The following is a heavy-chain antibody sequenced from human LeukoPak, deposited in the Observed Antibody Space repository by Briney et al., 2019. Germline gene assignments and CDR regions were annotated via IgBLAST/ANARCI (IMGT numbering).Heavy chain of an antibody. CDR1: GGSFSSYY. CDR3: ARSLEVEVAASWFDP. CDR2: IYYNESP. Sequence: PSETLSLTCTVSGGSFSSYYWSWIRQSPGNRLEWIGYIYYNESPNYNPSLKSRVTMSLDASKSQFSLNLHSVIAADTAIYFCARSLEVEVAASWFDPWGQGILVTVSS. V-gene: IGHV4-59*01. J-gene: IGHJ5*02. D-gene: IGHD2-15*01.